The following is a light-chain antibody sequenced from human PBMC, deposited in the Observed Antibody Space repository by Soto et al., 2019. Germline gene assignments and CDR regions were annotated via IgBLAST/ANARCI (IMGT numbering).Light chain of an antibody. CDR3: QQYSTVWA. V-gene: IGKV1-39*01. J-gene: IGKJ1*01. CDR1: QSISSY. CDR2: ASS. Sequence: DIQMTQSPSSLSASVGERVTITCQASQSISSYLNWYKHKPGKAPKLLIYASSSLQSGVPSRFSGSGSGTEFTLTIRSLKPEDFATYYCQQYSTVWAFGQGTKVDIK.